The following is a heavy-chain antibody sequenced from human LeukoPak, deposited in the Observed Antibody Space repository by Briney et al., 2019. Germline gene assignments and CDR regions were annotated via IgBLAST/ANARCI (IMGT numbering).Heavy chain of an antibody. Sequence: PSETLSLTCTVSGGSISSYYWSWIRQPPGKGLEWIGYIYYSGSTNYNPSLKSRVTISVDTSKNQFSLKLSSVTAADTAVYYCARVGYGSYYSLEYFEYWGQGTLVTVSS. CDR2: IYYSGST. D-gene: IGHD1-26*01. V-gene: IGHV4-59*01. CDR1: GGSISSYY. J-gene: IGHJ4*02. CDR3: ARVGYGSYYSLEYFEY.